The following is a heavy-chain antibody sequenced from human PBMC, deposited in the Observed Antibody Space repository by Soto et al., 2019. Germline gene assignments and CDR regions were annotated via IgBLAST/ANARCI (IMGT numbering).Heavy chain of an antibody. J-gene: IGHJ6*02. D-gene: IGHD6-13*01. CDR2: ISSSSSYI. CDR1: GFTFSSYS. V-gene: IGHV3-21*01. CDR3: ARVYSRGLKPMKSYGMDV. Sequence: GGSLRLSCAASGFTFSSYSMNWVRQAPGKGLEWVSSISSSSSYIYYADSVKGRFTISRDNAKNSLYLQMNSLRAEDTAVYYCARVYSRGLKPMKSYGMDVWGQGTTVTVSS.